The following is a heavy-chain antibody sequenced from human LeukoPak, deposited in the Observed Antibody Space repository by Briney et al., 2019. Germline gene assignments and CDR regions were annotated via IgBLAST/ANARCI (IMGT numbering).Heavy chain of an antibody. CDR2: ISSSSSTI. CDR3: ASGAIVGTSRFAY. Sequence: GGSLRLSCAASGFTFSSYSMNWVRQAPGKGLEWVSCISSSSSTIYHADSVKGRFTISRDNAKNSLYLQMNSLRAEDTAVYYCASGAIVGTSRFAYWGQGTLVTVSS. CDR1: GFTFSSYS. J-gene: IGHJ4*02. D-gene: IGHD1-1*01. V-gene: IGHV3-48*01.